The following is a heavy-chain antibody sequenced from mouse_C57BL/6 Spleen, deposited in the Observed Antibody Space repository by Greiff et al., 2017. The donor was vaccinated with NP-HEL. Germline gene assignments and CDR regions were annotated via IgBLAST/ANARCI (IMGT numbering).Heavy chain of an antibody. CDR1: GFTFSSYG. CDR3: ARRGYGSSSVGFDY. Sequence: EVKLVESGGDLVKPGGSLKLSCAASGFTFSSYGMSWVRQTPDKRLEWVATISSGGSYTYYPDSVKGRFTISRDNAKNTLYLQMSSLKSEDTAMYYCARRGYGSSSVGFDYWGQGTTLTVSS. J-gene: IGHJ2*01. V-gene: IGHV5-6*02. CDR2: ISSGGSYT. D-gene: IGHD1-1*01.